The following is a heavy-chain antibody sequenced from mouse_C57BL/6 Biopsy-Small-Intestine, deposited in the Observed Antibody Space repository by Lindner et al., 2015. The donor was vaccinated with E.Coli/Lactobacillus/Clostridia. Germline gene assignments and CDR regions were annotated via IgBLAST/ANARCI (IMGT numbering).Heavy chain of an antibody. Sequence: VQLQESGPELVRPGVSVKISCKASGYAFSSSWMNWVKQRPGKGLEWIGRIYPGDGDTNYNGKFKGKATLTADKSSSTAYMQLSSLTSEDSAVYFCARSADGYYGDYYFDYWGQGTTLTVSS. D-gene: IGHD2-3*01. V-gene: IGHV1-82*01. CDR3: ARSADGYYGDYYFDY. CDR2: IYPGDGDT. CDR1: GYAFSSSW. J-gene: IGHJ2*01.